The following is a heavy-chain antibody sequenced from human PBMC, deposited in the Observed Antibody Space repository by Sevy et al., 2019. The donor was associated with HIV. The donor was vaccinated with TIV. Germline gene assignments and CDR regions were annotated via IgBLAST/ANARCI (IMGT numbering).Heavy chain of an antibody. V-gene: IGHV4-59*08. CDR3: AGXNAWGRGYS. CDR1: GGSISSLY. J-gene: IGHJ4*02. Sequence: SETLSLTCTVSGGSISSLYWNWIRQPPGKGLECIANIYYNXHINYNPFLKSRVTLSLDTSKNQFSLRLGSVTAADTAMYYCAGXNAWGRGYSWGQGTLVTVSS. CDR2: IYYNXHI. D-gene: IGHD1-26*01.